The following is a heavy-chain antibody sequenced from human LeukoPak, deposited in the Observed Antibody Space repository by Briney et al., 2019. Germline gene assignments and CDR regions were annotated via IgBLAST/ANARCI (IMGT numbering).Heavy chain of an antibody. D-gene: IGHD3-22*01. CDR2: IYYSGST. J-gene: IGHJ4*02. V-gene: IGHV4-39*01. CDR1: GGSISSSTYN. CDR3: ARRDDSSGYHKIFDY. Sequence: SETLSLTCTVSGGSISSSTYNWGWIRQPPGKGLEWIGSIYYSGSTHYNPSLKSRVTISIDTSKNQFYLKLSSLTAADTAVYYCARRDDSSGYHKIFDYWGPGTLVTVSS.